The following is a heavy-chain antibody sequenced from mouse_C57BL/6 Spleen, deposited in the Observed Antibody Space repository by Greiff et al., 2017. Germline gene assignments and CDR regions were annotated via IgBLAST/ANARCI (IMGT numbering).Heavy chain of an antibody. D-gene: IGHD2-3*01. CDR1: GYTFTDYE. J-gene: IGHJ3*01. Sequence: VQLKESGAELVRPGASVTLSCKASGYTFTDYEMHWVKQTPLHGLEWIGAIVPETGGTAYNQKFKGKAILTADKSSSTAYMELRSLTSEDSAVYYCTRCGIYDGYFAWFAYWGQGTLVTVSA. CDR3: TRCGIYDGYFAWFAY. V-gene: IGHV1-15*01. CDR2: IVPETGGT.